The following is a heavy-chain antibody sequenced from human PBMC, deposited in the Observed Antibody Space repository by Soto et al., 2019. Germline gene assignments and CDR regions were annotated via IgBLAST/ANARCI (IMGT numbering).Heavy chain of an antibody. Sequence: ASVKVSCKASGYTFTSFAISWVRQALGQGLEWMGWISAYNGDTNYAQNFQGRVTMTTDSFTNTGYMELRSLISDDTAVYYCARGEIVVGPGAPDAFDIWGQGTMVTVSS. CDR3: ARGEIVVGPGAPDAFDI. CDR1: GYTFTSFA. J-gene: IGHJ3*02. V-gene: IGHV1-18*01. D-gene: IGHD2-2*01. CDR2: ISAYNGDT.